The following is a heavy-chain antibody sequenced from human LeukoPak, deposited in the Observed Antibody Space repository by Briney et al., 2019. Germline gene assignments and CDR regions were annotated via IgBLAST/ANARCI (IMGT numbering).Heavy chain of an antibody. CDR3: VRGTGY. J-gene: IGHJ4*02. CDR2: ISGSGGST. CDR1: GFTFSNYA. Sequence: GGSLRLSCAASGFTFSNYAMSWVRQAPGKGLEWVSTISGSGGSTYYADSVKGRFTISRDNSKNTLYLQMSSLRADDTAVYYCVRGTGYWGQGTLVTVSS. V-gene: IGHV3-23*01.